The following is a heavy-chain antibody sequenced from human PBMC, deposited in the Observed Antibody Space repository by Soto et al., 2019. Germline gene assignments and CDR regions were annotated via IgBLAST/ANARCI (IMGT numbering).Heavy chain of an antibody. D-gene: IGHD1-1*01. V-gene: IGHV1-18*01. Sequence: QVQLLQSGAEVKEPGASVRVSCKATGYTLGSYGFSWVRQAPAQGLEWVGWVSARDGDADSARDRQGRVTFTTDTSKSTAYMDLTNLKSADTAIYYCVRDFGDTCRCSNCIYFYHWGQGILVTVSS. CDR1: GYTLGSYG. J-gene: IGHJ4*02. CDR3: VRDFGDTCRCSNCIYFYH. CDR2: VSARDGDA.